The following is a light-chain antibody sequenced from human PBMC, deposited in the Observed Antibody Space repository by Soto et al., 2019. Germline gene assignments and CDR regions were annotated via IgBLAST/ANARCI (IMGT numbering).Light chain of an antibody. Sequence: EILMTQSPATLSVSAGERATLSCRASQSVSSNLAWHQQKPGQAPRILIYDASTRATGIPARFRGSGSGTEFTLTISSLPSEDFEVYYCQQYHNWPITFGQGTRLEIK. CDR3: QQYHNWPIT. CDR2: DAS. CDR1: QSVSSN. J-gene: IGKJ5*01. V-gene: IGKV3-15*01.